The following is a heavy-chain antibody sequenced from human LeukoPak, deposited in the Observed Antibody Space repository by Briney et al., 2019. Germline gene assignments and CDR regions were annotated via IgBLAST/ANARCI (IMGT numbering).Heavy chain of an antibody. J-gene: IGHJ5*02. V-gene: IGHV4-39*07. CDR1: GGSISSSSYY. CDR3: ARVVTMVRGVLFQGFDP. D-gene: IGHD3-10*01. Sequence: PSETLSLTCTVSGGSISSSSYYWGWIRQPPGKGLEWIGSIYYSGSTYYNPSLKSRVTISVDTSKNQFSLKLSSVTAADTAVYYCARVVTMVRGVLFQGFDPWGQGTLVTVSS. CDR2: IYYSGST.